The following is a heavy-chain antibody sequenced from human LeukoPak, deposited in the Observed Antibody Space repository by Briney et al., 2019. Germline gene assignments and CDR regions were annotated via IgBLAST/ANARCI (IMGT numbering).Heavy chain of an antibody. CDR2: ISGSGGST. V-gene: IGHV3-23*01. Sequence: GGSLRLSCAASGFTFSSYAMSWVRQAPGKGLECVSAISGSGGSTYYADSVKGRFTISRDNSKNTLYLQMNSLRAEDTAVYYCAKDARYCSGGSCSTPWGQGTLVTVSS. J-gene: IGHJ5*02. CDR3: AKDARYCSGGSCSTP. CDR1: GFTFSSYA. D-gene: IGHD2-15*01.